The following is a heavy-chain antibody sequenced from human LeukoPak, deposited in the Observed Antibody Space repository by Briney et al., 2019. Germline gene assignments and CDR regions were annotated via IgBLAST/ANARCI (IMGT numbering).Heavy chain of an antibody. V-gene: IGHV4-61*01. Sequence: SETLSLTCTVSGGSVSSGSYYWRWIRQPPGKGLEWIGYIYYSGSINYNPSLKSRVTISVDTSKNQFSLKLSSVTAADTAVFYCARVASGYDVFDIWGQGTMVTVSS. CDR2: IYYSGSI. J-gene: IGHJ3*02. CDR3: ARVASGYDVFDI. CDR1: GGSVSSGSYY. D-gene: IGHD3-3*01.